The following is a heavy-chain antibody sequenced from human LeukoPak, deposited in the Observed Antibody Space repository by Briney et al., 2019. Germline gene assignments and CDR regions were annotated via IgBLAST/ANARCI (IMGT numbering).Heavy chain of an antibody. V-gene: IGHV3-23*01. D-gene: IGHD6-13*01. CDR1: GYSFNAYA. Sequence: GGSLRLSCAASGYSFNAYAMSWVRQAPGKGLEWVSSITGDGNTIIYADSVKGRFTISRDYSKNTLYLQMNSLRAEDTAVYYCARSYSSRYYYYGMDVWGQGTTVTVSS. CDR3: ARSYSSRYYYYGMDV. J-gene: IGHJ6*02. CDR2: ITGDGNTI.